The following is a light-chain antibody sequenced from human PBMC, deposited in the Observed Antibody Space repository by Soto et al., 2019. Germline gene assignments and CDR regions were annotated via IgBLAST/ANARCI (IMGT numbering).Light chain of an antibody. CDR1: QSVASSH. J-gene: IGKJ3*01. Sequence: IGFSRSPRTLSFSLGARSTLSCRASQSVASSHLAWYRQKPGQTPRLLIYDASSRATGIPDRISGSGPGTDFTLTISRLEPEHFAAYYCQQYGSAPFTLGPGTKVDIK. CDR3: QQYGSAPFT. V-gene: IGKV3-20*01. CDR2: DAS.